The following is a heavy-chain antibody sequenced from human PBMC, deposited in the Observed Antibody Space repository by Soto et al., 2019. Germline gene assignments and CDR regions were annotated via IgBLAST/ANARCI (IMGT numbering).Heavy chain of an antibody. Sequence: GASVKVSCKASGYTFTSYGISWVRQAPGQGLEWMGWISAYNGNTNYAQKLQGRVTMTTDTSTSTAYMELRSLRSDDTAVYYCARDGPDILTGFGLDPWGQGTLVTVSS. D-gene: IGHD3-9*01. V-gene: IGHV1-18*01. CDR2: ISAYNGNT. CDR3: ARDGPDILTGFGLDP. J-gene: IGHJ5*02. CDR1: GYTFTSYG.